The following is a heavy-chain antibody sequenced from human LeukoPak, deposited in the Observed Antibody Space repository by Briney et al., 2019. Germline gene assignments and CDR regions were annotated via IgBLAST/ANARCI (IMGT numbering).Heavy chain of an antibody. CDR1: GFTFSSYA. CDR3: AKILHCSSTSCEPYYYYMDV. CDR2: ISGSGGNT. D-gene: IGHD2-2*01. Sequence: GGSLRLSCAASGFTFSSYAMSWVRQAPGKGLEWVSAISGSGGNTYYADSVKGRFTISRDNSKNTLYLQMNSLRAEGTAVYYCAKILHCSSTSCEPYYYYMDVWGKGTTVTVSS. J-gene: IGHJ6*03. V-gene: IGHV3-23*01.